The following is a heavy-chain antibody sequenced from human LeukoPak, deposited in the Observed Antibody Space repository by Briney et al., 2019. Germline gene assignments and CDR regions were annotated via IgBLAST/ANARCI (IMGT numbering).Heavy chain of an antibody. CDR3: ARPYYYDSRIDP. D-gene: IGHD3-22*01. CDR2: ISYSGST. J-gene: IGHJ5*02. V-gene: IGHV4-31*03. CDR1: GGSISSAGFY. Sequence: PSQTLSLTCTVSGGSISSAGFYSNWIRQHPGKGLEWIVCISYSGSTYYNPSLKSRVTISVDTSKNQFSLKLTSVTAADTAVYYCARPYYYDSRIDPWGQGTLVTVSS.